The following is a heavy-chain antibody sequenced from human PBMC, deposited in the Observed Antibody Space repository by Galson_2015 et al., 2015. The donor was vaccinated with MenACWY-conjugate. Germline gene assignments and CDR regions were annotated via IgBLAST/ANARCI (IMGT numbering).Heavy chain of an antibody. D-gene: IGHD3-16*01. J-gene: IGHJ6*03. CDR3: AKDWSLPYSPTSHSFYMDS. CDR1: GFTFRRFG. CDR2: ISYDGSNE. V-gene: IGHV3-30*18. Sequence: SLRLSCAASGFTFRRFGMHWVRQAPGKGLEWMAVISYDGSNESYADSVKGRFTISRDNSKNTLYLQMNSLRADDTAVYYCAKDWSLPYSPTSHSFYMDSWGKGTPV.